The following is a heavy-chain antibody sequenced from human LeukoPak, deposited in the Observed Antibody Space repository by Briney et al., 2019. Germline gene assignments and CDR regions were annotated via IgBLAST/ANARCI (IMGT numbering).Heavy chain of an antibody. CDR1: GFTFSSYW. J-gene: IGHJ5*02. Sequence: PGGSLRLSCAASGFTFSSYWMHWVRQAPGKGLLWVSRINSDGSSTSYADSVKGRFTISRDNAKNTLYLQMSSLRAEDTAVYYCARDWWFDPWGQGTLVTVSS. V-gene: IGHV3-74*01. CDR3: ARDWWFDP. CDR2: INSDGSST.